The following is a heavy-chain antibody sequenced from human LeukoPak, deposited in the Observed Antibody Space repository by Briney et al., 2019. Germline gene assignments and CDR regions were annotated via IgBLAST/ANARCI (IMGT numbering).Heavy chain of an antibody. CDR2: IYYSGST. CDR3: ARERRSVTAGWDAFDI. D-gene: IGHD2-21*02. CDR1: GYSLSSGYY. J-gene: IGHJ3*02. Sequence: PSDTLALIYTVSGYSLSSGYYWGWIRQPPRNGLDWIGHIYYSGSTNYNPTVKRRVTISEDTSKNQFTLKLSYVTAADTAVYYCARERRSVTAGWDAFDIWGKGTMVTVSS. V-gene: IGHV4-61*01.